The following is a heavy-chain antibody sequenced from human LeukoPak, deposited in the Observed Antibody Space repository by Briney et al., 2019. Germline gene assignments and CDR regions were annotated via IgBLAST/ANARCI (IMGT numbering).Heavy chain of an antibody. CDR3: AKPLYIVVVPAASFDY. J-gene: IGHJ4*02. D-gene: IGHD2-2*01. CDR1: GFTFSSYG. CDR2: ISGSGGST. V-gene: IGHV3-23*01. Sequence: PGGSLRLSCAASGFTFSSYGMSWVRQAPGKGLEWVSAISGSGGSTYYADSVKGRFTISRDNSRNTLYLQMNSLRAEDTAVYYCAKPLYIVVVPAASFDYWGQGTLVTVSS.